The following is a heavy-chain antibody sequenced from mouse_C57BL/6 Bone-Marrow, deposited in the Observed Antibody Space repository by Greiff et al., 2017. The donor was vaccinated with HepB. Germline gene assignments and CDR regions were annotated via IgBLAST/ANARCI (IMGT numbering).Heavy chain of an antibody. CDR1: GYTFTSYW. CDR3: ARRAAQATSAWFAY. J-gene: IGHJ3*01. CDR2: INPSSGYT. D-gene: IGHD3-2*02. Sequence: QVQLQQPGAELVKPGASVKMSCKASGYTFTSYWITWVKQRPGQGLEWIGYINPSSGYTKYNQKFKDKATLTADKSSSTAYMQLSSLTYEDSAVYYCARRAAQATSAWFAYWGQGTLVTVSA. V-gene: IGHV1-7*01.